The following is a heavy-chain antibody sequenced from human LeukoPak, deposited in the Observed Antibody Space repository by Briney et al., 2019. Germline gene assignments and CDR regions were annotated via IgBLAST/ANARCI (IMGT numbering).Heavy chain of an antibody. D-gene: IGHD3-16*02. CDR2: MFYSGGT. CDR1: GGSISSGGYY. V-gene: IGHV4-31*03. CDR3: ARGDPLRY. Sequence: SETLSLTCTVSGGSISSGGYYWSWIRQHPEKGPEWIGHMFYSGGTYYNPSLKSRVSMSVDTSQNHFSLKLTSVTAADTAVYYCARGDPLRYWGQGIRVTVSS. J-gene: IGHJ4*02.